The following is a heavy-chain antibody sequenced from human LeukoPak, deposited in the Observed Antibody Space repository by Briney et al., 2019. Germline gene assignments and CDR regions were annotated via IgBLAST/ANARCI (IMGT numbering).Heavy chain of an antibody. V-gene: IGHV3-53*01. J-gene: IGHJ4*02. CDR2: IYSGGST. Sequence: GGSLRLSCAASGFTFSSYAMSWVRQAPGKGLEWVSVIYSGGSTYYADSVKGRFTISRDNSKNTLYLQMNSLRAEDTAVYYCARAQWLVRGFDYWGQGTLVTVSS. D-gene: IGHD6-19*01. CDR3: ARAQWLVRGFDY. CDR1: GFTFSSYA.